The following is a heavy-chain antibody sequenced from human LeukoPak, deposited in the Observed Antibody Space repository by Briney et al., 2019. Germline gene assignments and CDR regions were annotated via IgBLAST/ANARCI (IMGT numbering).Heavy chain of an antibody. V-gene: IGHV4-30-2*01. CDR2: IYHSGST. J-gene: IGHJ3*01. CDR1: GGSISSGGYY. D-gene: IGHD2-2*01. CDR3: ARDTVGYCSSTSCLAD. Sequence: SETLSLTCTVSGGSISSGGYYWSWIRQPPGKGLEWIGYIYHSGSTYYNPSLKSRVTISVDRSKNQFSLKLSSVTAADTAVYYCARDTVGYCSSTSCLADWGQGTMVTVSS.